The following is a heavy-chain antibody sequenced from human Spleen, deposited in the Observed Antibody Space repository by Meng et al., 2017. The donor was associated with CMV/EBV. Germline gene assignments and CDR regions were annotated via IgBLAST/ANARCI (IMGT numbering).Heavy chain of an antibody. CDR3: AKVSGSGWFDP. CDR1: GGDFYTYT. V-gene: IGHV1-69*02. Sequence: SCKTAGGDFYTYTISWRRQAPGQGLEWMGRITPILDVADYAQTLQGRVTITADKSTSTAYMQLSSLRSEDTAIYYCAKVSGSGWFDPWGQGTLVTVSS. CDR2: ITPILDVA. D-gene: IGHD3-10*01. J-gene: IGHJ5*02.